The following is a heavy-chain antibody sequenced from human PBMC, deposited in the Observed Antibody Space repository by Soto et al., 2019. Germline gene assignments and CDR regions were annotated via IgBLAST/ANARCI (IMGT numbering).Heavy chain of an antibody. D-gene: IGHD3-3*01. Sequence: QLHLVQSGAVVKKPGASVTVSCSASGYPVTAYYMHWVRQAPGRGLEWMGGINPATGAAKYTQTFQGGVNMTRDTSTSTVFMELSGLASEDTAVFYCARGGGVGVAGSAAFDMWGQGTLVTVSS. CDR3: ARGGGVGVAGSAAFDM. J-gene: IGHJ3*02. CDR2: INPATGAA. CDR1: GYPVTAYY. V-gene: IGHV1-2*02.